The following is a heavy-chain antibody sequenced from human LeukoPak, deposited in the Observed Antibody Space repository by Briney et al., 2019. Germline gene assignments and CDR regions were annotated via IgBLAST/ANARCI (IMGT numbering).Heavy chain of an antibody. D-gene: IGHD3-10*01. J-gene: IGHJ4*02. CDR3: ARGEPDYYGSGNFDY. Sequence: GSVKVSCKASGYTFTSYYMHWVRQAPGQGLEWMGIINPSGGSTSYAQKFQGRVTMTRDTSTSTVYMELSSLRSEDTAVYYCARGEPDYYGSGNFDYWGQGTLVTVSS. V-gene: IGHV1-46*01. CDR1: GYTFTSYY. CDR2: INPSGGST.